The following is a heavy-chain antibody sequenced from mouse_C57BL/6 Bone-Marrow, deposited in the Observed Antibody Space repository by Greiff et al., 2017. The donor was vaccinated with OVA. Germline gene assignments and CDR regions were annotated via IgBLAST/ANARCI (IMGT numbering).Heavy chain of an antibody. V-gene: IGHV1-50*01. CDR2: LDPSDSYT. Sequence: VQLQQSGAELVKPGASVKLSCKASGYTFTSYWMQWVKQRPGQGLEWIGALDPSDSYTNYNQKFKGKATLTVDTSSSTAYMQLSSLTSEDSAVYYCASAVFAYWGQGTLVTVSA. CDR1: GYTFTSYW. CDR3: ASAVFAY. J-gene: IGHJ3*01.